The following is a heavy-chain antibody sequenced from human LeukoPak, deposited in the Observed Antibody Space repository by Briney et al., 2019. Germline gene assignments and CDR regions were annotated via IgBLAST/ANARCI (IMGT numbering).Heavy chain of an antibody. CDR2: ITSDGRTT. Sequence: PGGSLRLSCAASGFSFSSSWMHWFRQGPGKGLVWVSRITSDGRTTIYADSVKGRFTISRDNAKNSLYLQMNSLRDEDTAVYYCARDLILADSSGSSAHDYWGQGTLVTVSS. V-gene: IGHV3-74*01. CDR3: ARDLILADSSGSSAHDY. D-gene: IGHD2-15*01. CDR1: GFSFSSSW. J-gene: IGHJ4*02.